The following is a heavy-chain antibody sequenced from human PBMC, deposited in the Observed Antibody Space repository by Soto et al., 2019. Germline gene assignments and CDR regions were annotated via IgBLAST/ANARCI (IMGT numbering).Heavy chain of an antibody. Sequence: AASVKVSCKASGYSFTSYGISWVRQAPGQGLEWMGWISAYNGNTNYAQNLQGRVSMTTDTSTSTAYMELRRLRSDDTAVYYCARDTYYYGSGSSFDNWGQGTLVTVSS. CDR1: GYSFTSYG. V-gene: IGHV1-18*01. CDR3: ARDTYYYGSGSSFDN. J-gene: IGHJ4*02. CDR2: ISAYNGNT. D-gene: IGHD3-10*01.